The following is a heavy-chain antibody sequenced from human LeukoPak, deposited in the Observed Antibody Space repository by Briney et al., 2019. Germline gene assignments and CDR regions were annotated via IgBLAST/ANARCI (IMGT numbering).Heavy chain of an antibody. CDR2: IITIFGTA. Sequence: SVKVSCKASGGTFSSYAISWVRQAPGQGLEWMGRIITIFGTANYAQKFQGRVTITTDESTSTAYMELSSLRSEDTAVYYCARFGHSSGWLNWFDPWGQGTLVTVSS. D-gene: IGHD6-19*01. J-gene: IGHJ5*02. CDR3: ARFGHSSGWLNWFDP. V-gene: IGHV1-69*05. CDR1: GGTFSSYA.